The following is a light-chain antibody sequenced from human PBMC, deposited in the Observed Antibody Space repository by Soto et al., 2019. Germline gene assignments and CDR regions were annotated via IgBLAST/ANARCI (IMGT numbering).Light chain of an antibody. J-gene: IGLJ1*01. CDR3: SSYAGSSNV. CDR1: SSDVGGYNY. V-gene: IGLV2-8*01. Sequence: QSVLTQHRSASGSPGQSVAISCTGTSSDVGGYNYVSWYQQHPGKAPKLMIYEVNKRPSGVPDRFSGSKSGNTASLTVSGLQAEDEADYYCSSYAGSSNVFGTGTKLPVL. CDR2: EVN.